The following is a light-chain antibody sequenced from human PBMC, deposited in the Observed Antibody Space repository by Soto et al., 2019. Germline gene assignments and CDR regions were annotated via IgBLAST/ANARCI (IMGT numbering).Light chain of an antibody. J-gene: IGKJ4*01. CDR2: GAS. CDR3: QQYGSSPA. Sequence: EIVLTQSPGTLSLSPGERATLSCRASQSVTSSYLAWYQQKPGQAPRLLIYGASSRATGSPDRFSGSGSGTDFTLTISRLAPEDFAVYYCQQYGSSPAFGGGTKVEIK. V-gene: IGKV3-20*01. CDR1: QSVTSSY.